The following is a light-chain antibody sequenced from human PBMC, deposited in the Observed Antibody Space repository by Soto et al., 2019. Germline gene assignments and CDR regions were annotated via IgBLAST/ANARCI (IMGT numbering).Light chain of an antibody. Sequence: EIVLTQSPATLSLSPGERATLSCRASQSMSTYLAWYQHKPGQAPRLLIYNASNRATGIPARFSGSGFGTDFTLTISSLEPEDFAVYYCQQRSTWPLTFGGGTKVEI. J-gene: IGKJ4*01. CDR3: QQRSTWPLT. CDR1: QSMSTY. V-gene: IGKV3-11*01. CDR2: NAS.